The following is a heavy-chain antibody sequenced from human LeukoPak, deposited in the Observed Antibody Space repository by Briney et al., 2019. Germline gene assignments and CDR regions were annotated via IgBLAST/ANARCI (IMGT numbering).Heavy chain of an antibody. Sequence: AESLKISCKGSGYTFTNYWIGWVRQMPGKGLEWMGIIYPGGSDTRYSPSFQGQVTISADKSISTAYLQWNSLKASDTAMYYCARPLHDYSKYWFDPWGQGTLVTVSS. D-gene: IGHD4-11*01. CDR1: GYTFTNYW. V-gene: IGHV5-51*01. CDR3: ARPLHDYSKYWFDP. J-gene: IGHJ5*02. CDR2: IYPGGSDT.